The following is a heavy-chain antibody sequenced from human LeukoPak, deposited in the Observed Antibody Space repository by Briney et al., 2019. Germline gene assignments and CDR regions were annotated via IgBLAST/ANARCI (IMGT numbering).Heavy chain of an antibody. CDR2: IYYSGST. D-gene: IGHD3-3*01. J-gene: IGHJ4*02. V-gene: IGHV4-59*08. CDR1: GGSISSYY. CDR3: AGSHDFWSGYFFEY. Sequence: SGTLSLTCTVSGGSISSYYWSWIRQPPGKGLEWIGYIYYSGSTNYNPSLKSRVTISVDTSKKQFSLKLSSVTAADTAVYYCAGSHDFWSGYFFEYWGQGTLVTVSS.